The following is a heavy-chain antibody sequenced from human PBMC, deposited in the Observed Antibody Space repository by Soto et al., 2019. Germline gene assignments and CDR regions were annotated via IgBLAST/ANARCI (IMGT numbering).Heavy chain of an antibody. CDR2: IIPIFGTA. V-gene: IGHV1-69*06. CDR3: ARDESSSSIYYYYYGMDV. D-gene: IGHD6-6*01. Sequence: QVQLVQSGAEVKKPGSSVKVSCKASGGTFSSYAISWVRQAPGQGLEWMGGIIPIFGTANYAQKFQGRVTITADKSTSTAYMELSSLRSEDTAVYYFARDESSSSIYYYYYGMDVWGQGTTVTVSS. CDR1: GGTFSSYA. J-gene: IGHJ6*02.